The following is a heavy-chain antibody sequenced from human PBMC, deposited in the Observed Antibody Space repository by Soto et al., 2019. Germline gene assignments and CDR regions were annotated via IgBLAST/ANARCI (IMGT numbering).Heavy chain of an antibody. CDR3: ARDNGFGESDV. J-gene: IGHJ6*02. D-gene: IGHD3-10*01. CDR2: ISAYNGNT. Sequence: QVQLVQSGAEVKKPGASVKVSCKASGYSFTRYGISWVRQAPGQGLEWMGWISAYNGNTNYAQKLQGRVTMTTDPSTSTAYMGLRSLRSDDTAVYYCARDNGFGESDVWGQGTTVTVSS. V-gene: IGHV1-18*01. CDR1: GYSFTRYG.